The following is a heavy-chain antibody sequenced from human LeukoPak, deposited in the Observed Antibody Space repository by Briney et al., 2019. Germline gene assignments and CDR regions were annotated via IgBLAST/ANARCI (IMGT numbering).Heavy chain of an antibody. Sequence: GGSLRLSCAASGFTFSSYAMHWVRQAPGKGLEWVAVISYDGSNKYYADCVKGRFTISRDNSKNTLYLQMNSLRAEDTAVYYCARHWSGYDAFDYWGQGTLVTVSS. J-gene: IGHJ4*02. CDR1: GFTFSSYA. D-gene: IGHD3-3*01. CDR3: ARHWSGYDAFDY. CDR2: ISYDGSNK. V-gene: IGHV3-30-3*01.